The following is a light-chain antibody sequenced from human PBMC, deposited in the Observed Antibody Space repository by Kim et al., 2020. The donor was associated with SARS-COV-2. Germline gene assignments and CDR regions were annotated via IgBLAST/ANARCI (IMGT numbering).Light chain of an antibody. Sequence: DIQMTQSPSSLAASVGDRVTIACRASQSINTYLNWYKQKPGKAPKLLIYAASTLQSGVPSRFSGSGSGTDFTLTISSLQPEDFATDYCQQSHTAPLLTFGGGTKVDIK. V-gene: IGKV1-39*01. CDR1: QSINTY. CDR3: QQSHTAPLLT. J-gene: IGKJ4*01. CDR2: AAS.